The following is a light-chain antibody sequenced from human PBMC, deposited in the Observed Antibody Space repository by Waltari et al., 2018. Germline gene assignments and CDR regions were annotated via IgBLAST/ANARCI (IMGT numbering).Light chain of an antibody. J-gene: IGLJ2*01. CDR1: RRDVGTYNL. V-gene: IGLV2-23*02. CDR2: DVN. Sequence: QSALTQTPTVSGSPGHSITIPCTGTRRDVGTYNLASWYQQHPGKAPTLIIYDVNKRPSGVSNRFSGSKSGNTASLTISGLQAADEANYYCCSYAGSAITVFGGGTKVTVL. CDR3: CSYAGSAITV.